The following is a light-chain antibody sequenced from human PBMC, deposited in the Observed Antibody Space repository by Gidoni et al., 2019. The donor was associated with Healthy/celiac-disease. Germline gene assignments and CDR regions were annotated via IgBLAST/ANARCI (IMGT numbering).Light chain of an antibody. Sequence: DIQMTQSPSTLSASVGDRVPITCRASQSISSWLAWYQQKPGKAPKLLIYKAFSVESGVPSRFSGSGSGTEFTLTISSLQPDDFATYYCQRYNSYSTFGQGTKVEIK. CDR3: QRYNSYST. CDR1: QSISSW. V-gene: IGKV1-5*03. J-gene: IGKJ1*01. CDR2: KAF.